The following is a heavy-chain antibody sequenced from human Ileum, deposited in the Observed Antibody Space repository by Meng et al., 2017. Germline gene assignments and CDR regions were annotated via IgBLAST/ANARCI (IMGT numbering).Heavy chain of an antibody. J-gene: IGHJ4*02. V-gene: IGHV4-4*02. CDR2: IYLAGSP. D-gene: IGHD2-15*01. CDR3: VRHGGKYFDS. CDR1: GGSISSSFY. Sequence: VQVQDSGPGLVEPSGTLSLTCTVSGGSISSSFYWSWVRQSPGKGLEWIGQIYLAGSPNYNPSLESRVTISVDKSKNQFSLRLTSVTAADTAIFYCVRHGGKYFDSWGQGTLVTVSS.